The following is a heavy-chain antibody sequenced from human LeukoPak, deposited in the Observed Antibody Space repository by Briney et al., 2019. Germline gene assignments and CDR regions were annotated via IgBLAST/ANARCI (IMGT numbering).Heavy chain of an antibody. CDR3: ARPIYSSGWYLDY. J-gene: IGHJ4*02. CDR1: GYSFTSYW. D-gene: IGHD6-19*01. CDR2: IYPGDSDT. Sequence: GESLKISCKGSGYSFTSYWIGWVRQMPGKGLEWMGIIYPGDSDTRYSPSFQGQVTISADKSISTAYLQWSSLRASDTAMYYCARPIYSSGWYLDYWGQGTLVTVSS. V-gene: IGHV5-51*01.